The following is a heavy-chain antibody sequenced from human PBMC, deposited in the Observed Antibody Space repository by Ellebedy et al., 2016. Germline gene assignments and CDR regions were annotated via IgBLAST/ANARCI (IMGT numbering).Heavy chain of an antibody. CDR1: GFTFSSYW. V-gene: IGHV3-74*01. CDR2: INSDGTSL. CDR3: ARAVSNYYDSSGSGY. J-gene: IGHJ4*02. D-gene: IGHD3-22*01. Sequence: GGSLRLSXAASGFTFSSYWMHWVRQAPGKGLVWVSRINSDGTSLSYADSVQGRFTISRDNAKNTLYLQMNRLRAEDTAVYYCARAVSNYYDSSGSGYWGQGTLVTVSS.